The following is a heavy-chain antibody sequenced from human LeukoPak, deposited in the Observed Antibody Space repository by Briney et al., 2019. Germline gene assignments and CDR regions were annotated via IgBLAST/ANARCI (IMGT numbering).Heavy chain of an antibody. CDR2: IYYSGST. CDR3: AEATMYYYDSSGYSSGAFYI. CDR1: GGSLSSSSYY. J-gene: IGHJ3*02. V-gene: IGHV4-39*05. Sequence: PSETPSLTYTVSGGSLSSSSYYWGWIRPPPGKGLEWIGSIYYSGSTYYNPSLKRRVTISVDTSKNQFSLKLSSVTAADTAVYYCAEATMYYYDSSGYSSGAFYIWGQGTMVTVSS. D-gene: IGHD3-22*01.